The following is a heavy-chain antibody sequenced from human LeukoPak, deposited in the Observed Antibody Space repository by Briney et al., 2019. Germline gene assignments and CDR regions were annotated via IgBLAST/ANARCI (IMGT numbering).Heavy chain of an antibody. V-gene: IGHV3-23*01. CDR2: IRGSGGTT. J-gene: IGHJ6*03. D-gene: IGHD3-22*01. Sequence: GGSLRLSCAASGFTFSTYAMNWVRQAPGKGLEWVSAIRGSGGTTYYADSVKGQFTISRDNSKNTLYLQMNGLRAGDTAVYYCAKAIYDSSAYYSYSYMDVWGKGTTVTVSS. CDR1: GFTFSTYA. CDR3: AKAIYDSSAYYSYSYMDV.